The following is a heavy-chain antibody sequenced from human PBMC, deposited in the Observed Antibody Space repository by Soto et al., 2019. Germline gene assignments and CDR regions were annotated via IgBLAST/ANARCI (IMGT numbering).Heavy chain of an antibody. Sequence: EVQLVESGGGLVQPGGSLNVSCAASGFTFSDSAMHWVRQASGKGLEWVGRIRGKTNSYATTYAASLKGRFTISRDDSKSTTYLQMNSLKAEDTAVYYCTSAAVASYWGQGTLVTVSS. D-gene: IGHD6-19*01. CDR2: IRGKTNSYAT. V-gene: IGHV3-73*02. CDR3: TSAAVASY. J-gene: IGHJ4*02. CDR1: GFTFSDSA.